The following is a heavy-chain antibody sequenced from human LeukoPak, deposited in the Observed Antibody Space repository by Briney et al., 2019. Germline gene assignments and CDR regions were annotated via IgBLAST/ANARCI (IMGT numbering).Heavy chain of an antibody. D-gene: IGHD6-13*01. Sequence: GGSLRLSCAASGFTFSSYDMHWVRQATGKGLEWVSAIGTAGDTYYPGSVKGRFTISRENAKNSLYLQMNSLRAGDTAVYYCARAGSRSSWYSLPVHDAFDIWGQGTMVTVSS. V-gene: IGHV3-13*01. CDR3: ARAGSRSSWYSLPVHDAFDI. J-gene: IGHJ3*02. CDR2: IGTAGDT. CDR1: GFTFSSYD.